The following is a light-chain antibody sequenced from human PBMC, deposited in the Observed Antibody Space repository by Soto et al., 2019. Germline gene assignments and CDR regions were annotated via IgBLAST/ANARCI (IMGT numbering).Light chain of an antibody. Sequence: DIQMTQSPSSLYASVGDRVTITCRASQSISDYLNWYQRKPGKAPEFLLYAGSSLHSGVPSRLSGSGSGTDFTLTISSLQPEDFATYYCQQTYSTPLTFGGGTKVEMK. CDR1: QSISDY. CDR2: AGS. J-gene: IGKJ4*02. CDR3: QQTYSTPLT. V-gene: IGKV1-39*01.